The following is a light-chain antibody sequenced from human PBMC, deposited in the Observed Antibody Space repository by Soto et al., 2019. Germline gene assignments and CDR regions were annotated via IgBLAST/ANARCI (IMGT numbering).Light chain of an antibody. J-gene: IGKJ1*01. CDR3: QESRSALWGT. CDR2: GAS. CDR1: QNIYNS. Sequence: DIQMTQAPSSLSASLGDRVTITCRTSQNIYNSLNWYQQKAGRAPAVLIYGASNLQGGVPLRFSGSGSGTDFTLTISGLQPEDSATYYCQESRSALWGTCGQGTTVDI. V-gene: IGKV1-39*01.